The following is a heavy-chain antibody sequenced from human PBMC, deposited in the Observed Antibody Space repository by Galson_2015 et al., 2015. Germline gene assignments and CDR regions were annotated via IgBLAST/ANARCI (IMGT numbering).Heavy chain of an antibody. D-gene: IGHD4-23*01. CDR2: ISDSGGSS. J-gene: IGHJ2*01. CDR1: GFSFSSYA. CDR3: AREKDYGGIQRNWYFDL. V-gene: IGHV3-23*01. Sequence: SLRLSCAASGFSFSSYAMSWVRQAPGKGLEWVSAISDSGGSSDNADSVKGRFTISRDNSKNTLYLQMNSLRAEDTAVYYCAREKDYGGIQRNWYFDLWGRGTLVTVSS.